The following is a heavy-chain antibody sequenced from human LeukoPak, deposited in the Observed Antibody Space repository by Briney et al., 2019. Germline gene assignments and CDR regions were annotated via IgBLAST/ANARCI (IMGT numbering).Heavy chain of an antibody. CDR1: GGSISSYY. CDR2: ISDIGSI. D-gene: IGHD2/OR15-2a*01. V-gene: IGHV4-59*08. J-gene: IGHJ4*02. Sequence: SETLSLTCTVSGGSISSYYWSWIRQPPGKGLEWIAYISDIGSINYNPSLKSRATISLDTSKNQFSLKLSSVTAANTAVYYCAGHHPRNTVDFWGQGTLVTVSS. CDR3: AGHHPRNTVDF.